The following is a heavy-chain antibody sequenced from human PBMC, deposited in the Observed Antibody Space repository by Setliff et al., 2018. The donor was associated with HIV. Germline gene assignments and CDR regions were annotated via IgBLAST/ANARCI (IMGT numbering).Heavy chain of an antibody. CDR3: VSRSRHMVRGYYFDY. Sequence: VKVSCKASGYSFTSYDINWVRQATGQGLEWMGWMNPNSGNTGYAQKFQGRVTMTRNTSISTAYMELSSLRSDDTAVYYCVSRSRHMVRGYYFDYWGQGALVTVSS. D-gene: IGHD3-10*01. CDR2: MNPNSGNT. J-gene: IGHJ4*02. CDR1: GYSFTSYD. V-gene: IGHV1-8*02.